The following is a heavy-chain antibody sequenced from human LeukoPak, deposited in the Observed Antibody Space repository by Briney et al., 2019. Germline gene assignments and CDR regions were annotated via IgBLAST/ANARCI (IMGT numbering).Heavy chain of an antibody. Sequence: SQTLSLTCTVSGYSISGGYYWGWIRQPLGKGLEWIGTIYHSGSTYYNPSLKSRVTISVDTSKNQFSLKLSSVTAVDTAVYYCARGAMITFGGVIVTLNWFDPWGQGTLVTVSS. D-gene: IGHD3-16*02. CDR1: GYSISGGYY. V-gene: IGHV4-38-2*02. J-gene: IGHJ5*02. CDR3: ARGAMITFGGVIVTLNWFDP. CDR2: IYHSGST.